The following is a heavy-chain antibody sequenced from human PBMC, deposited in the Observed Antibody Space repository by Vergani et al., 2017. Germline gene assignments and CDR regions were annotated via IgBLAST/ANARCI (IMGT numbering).Heavy chain of an antibody. CDR2: IIPILGIA. Sequence: QVQLVQSGAEVKKPGSSVKVSCKASGGTFCSYTISWVRQAPGQGLEWMGRIIPILGIANYAQKFQGRVTITADKSTSTAYMELSSLRSEDTAVYYCAEYSGYDNGVLRYWGQGTLVTVSS. CDR3: AEYSGYDNGVLRY. D-gene: IGHD5-12*01. V-gene: IGHV1-69*02. CDR1: GGTFCSYT. J-gene: IGHJ4*02.